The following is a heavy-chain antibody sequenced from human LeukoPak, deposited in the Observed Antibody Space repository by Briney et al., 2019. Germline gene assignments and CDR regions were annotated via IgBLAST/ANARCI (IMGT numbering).Heavy chain of an antibody. V-gene: IGHV1-46*03. CDR1: GYTFTSYY. Sequence: GASVKVSCKASGYTFTSYYMHWVRQAPGQGLEWMGIINPSGGSTSYAQKFQGRVTMTRDTSTSTVYMELSSLRSEDTAVYYCARDGGFLEWFPSAEYFDYWGQGTLVTVSS. D-gene: IGHD3-3*01. J-gene: IGHJ4*02. CDR3: ARDGGFLEWFPSAEYFDY. CDR2: INPSGGST.